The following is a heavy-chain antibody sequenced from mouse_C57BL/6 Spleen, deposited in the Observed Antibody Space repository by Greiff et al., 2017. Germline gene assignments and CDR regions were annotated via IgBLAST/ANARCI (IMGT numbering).Heavy chain of an antibody. J-gene: IGHJ3*01. Sequence: EVQLQQSGPELVKPGASVKISCKASGYTFTDYYMNWVKQSHGKSLEWIGDINPNNGGTSYNQKFKGKATLTVDKSSSTAYMELRSLTSEDSAVYYCARDGGLRTWFAYWGQGTLVTVSA. CDR3: ARDGGLRTWFAY. V-gene: IGHV1-26*01. CDR1: GYTFTDYY. D-gene: IGHD2-4*01. CDR2: INPNNGGT.